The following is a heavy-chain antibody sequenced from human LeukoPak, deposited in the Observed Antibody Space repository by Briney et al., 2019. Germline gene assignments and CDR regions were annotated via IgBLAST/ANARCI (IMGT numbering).Heavy chain of an antibody. V-gene: IGHV1-69*13. Sequence: GASVKVSCKASGGTFSSYAISWVRQAPGQGLEWMGAIIPIFGTANYAQKFQGRVTITADESTSTAYMELSSLRSEDTAVYYCARGRIYIVGATTAGGENFDYWGQGTLVTVSS. D-gene: IGHD1-26*01. CDR3: ARGRIYIVGATTAGGENFDY. CDR1: GGTFSSYA. CDR2: IIPIFGTA. J-gene: IGHJ4*02.